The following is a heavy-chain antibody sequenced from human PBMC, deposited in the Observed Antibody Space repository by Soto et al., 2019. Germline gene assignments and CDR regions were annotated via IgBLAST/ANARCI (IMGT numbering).Heavy chain of an antibody. J-gene: IGHJ6*02. D-gene: IGHD2-15*01. CDR2: INAGNGNT. CDR1: GYTFTSYA. V-gene: IGHV1-3*01. CDR3: ARWYLSARGYYYYGMDV. Sequence: GASVKVSCKASGYTFTSYAMHWVRQAPGQRLEWMGLINAGNGNTKYSQKFQGRVTITRDTSASTAYMELSSLRSEDTAVYYCARWYLSARGYYYYGMDVWGQGTTVTVSS.